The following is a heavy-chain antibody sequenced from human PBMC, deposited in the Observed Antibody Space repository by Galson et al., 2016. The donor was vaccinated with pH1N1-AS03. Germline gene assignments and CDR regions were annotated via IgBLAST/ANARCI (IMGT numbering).Heavy chain of an antibody. V-gene: IGHV4-39*01. CDR3: ARHLYGDHVGWFDP. J-gene: IGHJ5*02. CDR1: GGSISTSSYY. CDR2: IYYSGST. D-gene: IGHD4-17*01. Sequence: SETLSLTCTVSGGSISTSSYYWGWIRQPPGKGLEWIGSIYYSGSTYYNPSLKSRVTISVDTSKNQFSLKLSSVTAADTAVYYCARHLYGDHVGWFDPWGQGTLVTVSS.